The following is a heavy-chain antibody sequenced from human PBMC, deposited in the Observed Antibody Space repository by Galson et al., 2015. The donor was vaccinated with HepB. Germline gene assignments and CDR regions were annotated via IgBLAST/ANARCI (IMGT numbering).Heavy chain of an antibody. Sequence: SLRLSCAASGFTFSNARMSWVRQAPGKGLEWVGRIKSKTDGGTTDYAAPVKGRFTISRDDSKNTLYLQMNSLKTEDTAVYYCTTRLRLGELSHFDYWGQGTLVTVSS. CDR3: TTRLRLGELSHFDY. CDR1: GFTFSNAR. V-gene: IGHV3-15*01. CDR2: IKSKTDGGTT. J-gene: IGHJ4*02. D-gene: IGHD3-16*02.